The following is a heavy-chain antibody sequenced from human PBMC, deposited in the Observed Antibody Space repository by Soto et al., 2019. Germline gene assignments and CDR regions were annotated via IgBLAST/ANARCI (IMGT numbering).Heavy chain of an antibody. Sequence: SETLSLTCAVSGGSISSGGVSWSWIRQPPGKGLEWIGYIYHSGNTYYSPSLHGRVTISVDRSENQFSLTLDSVTAADTAVYYCARGPFHDFWTGLDYWGQGILVTVSS. CDR2: IYHSGNT. V-gene: IGHV4-30-2*01. D-gene: IGHD3-3*01. J-gene: IGHJ4*02. CDR3: ARGPFHDFWTGLDY. CDR1: GGSISSGGVS.